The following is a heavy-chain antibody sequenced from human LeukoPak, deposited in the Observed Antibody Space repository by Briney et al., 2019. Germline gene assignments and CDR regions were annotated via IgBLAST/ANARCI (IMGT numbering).Heavy chain of an antibody. CDR3: ARIDYGDYGLGY. Sequence: GGSLRLSCAASGFTFSSYAMHWVRQAPGKGLEWVAVISYDGSNKYYADSVKGRFTISRDNSKNTLYLQMNSLRAEDTAVNYCARIDYGDYGLGYWGQGTLVTVSS. CDR2: ISYDGSNK. CDR1: GFTFSSYA. J-gene: IGHJ4*02. V-gene: IGHV3-30*04. D-gene: IGHD4-17*01.